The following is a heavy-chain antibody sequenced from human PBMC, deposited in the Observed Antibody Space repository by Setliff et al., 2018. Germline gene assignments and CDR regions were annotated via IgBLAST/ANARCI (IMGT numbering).Heavy chain of an antibody. D-gene: IGHD3-22*01. V-gene: IGHV1-18*01. J-gene: IGHJ4*02. Sequence: ASVKVSCKASGYTFNNYGITWVRQAPGQGLEWMGWINNYSFKTTYPQKFLDRVTMTTDTSATTAYMELNNLRSDDTAVYYGARINFYVSSGYYYAPDFWGQGTLVTVSS. CDR2: INNYSFKT. CDR3: ARINFYVSSGYYYAPDF. CDR1: GYTFNNYG.